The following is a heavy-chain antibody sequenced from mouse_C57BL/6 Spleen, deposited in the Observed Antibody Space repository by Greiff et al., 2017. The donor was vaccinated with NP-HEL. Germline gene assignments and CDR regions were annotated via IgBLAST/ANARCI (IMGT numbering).Heavy chain of an antibody. D-gene: IGHD1-1*01. CDR2: ISSGSSTI. CDR3: ARSNYYGSSHYAMDY. Sequence: EVHLVESGGGLVKPGGSLKLSCAASGFTFSDYGMHWVRQAPEKGLEWVAYISSGSSTIYYADTVKGRFTISRDNAKNTLFLQMTSLRSEDTAMYYCARSNYYGSSHYAMDYWGQGTSVTVSS. J-gene: IGHJ4*01. CDR1: GFTFSDYG. V-gene: IGHV5-17*01.